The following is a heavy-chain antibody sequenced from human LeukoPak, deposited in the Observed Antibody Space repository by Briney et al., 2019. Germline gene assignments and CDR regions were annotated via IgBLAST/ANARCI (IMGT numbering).Heavy chain of an antibody. D-gene: IGHD3-9*01. V-gene: IGHV3-30*04. CDR1: GFTFSSYA. CDR3: ARGIYYDILTGYQNYYNWFDP. Sequence: GGSLRLSCAASGFTFSSYAMHWVCQAPGKGLEWVAVISYDGSNKYYADSVKGRFTISRDNSKNTLYLQMNSLRAEDTAVYYCARGIYYDILTGYQNYYNWFDPWGQGTLVTVSS. CDR2: ISYDGSNK. J-gene: IGHJ5*02.